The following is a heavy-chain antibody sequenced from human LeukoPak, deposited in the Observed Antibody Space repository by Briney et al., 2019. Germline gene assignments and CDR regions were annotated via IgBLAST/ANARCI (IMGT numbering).Heavy chain of an antibody. CDR3: TRGGDYGDLRYFDY. D-gene: IGHD4-17*01. J-gene: IGHJ4*02. CDR2: IYYRGST. Sequence: SETLSLTCTVSGGSINNYYWSWIRQPPGKGLEWIGYIYYRGSTNYNPSLKSRVTFSVDTSKNQFSLKLNSVTAADTAVYYCTRGGDYGDLRYFDYWGQGTLVTVSS. V-gene: IGHV4-59*01. CDR1: GGSINNYY.